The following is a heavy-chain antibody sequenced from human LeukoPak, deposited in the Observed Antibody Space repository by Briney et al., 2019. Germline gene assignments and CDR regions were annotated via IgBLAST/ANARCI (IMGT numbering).Heavy chain of an antibody. CDR3: ARATYYSDSSGYHSLSYFDY. CDR2: IGTAGDT. V-gene: IGHV3-13*01. D-gene: IGHD3-22*01. Sequence: PGGSLRLSCAASGFTFSSYDMHWVRQATGKGLEWVSAIGTAGDTYYPGSVKGRFTISRENAKNSLYLQMNSLRAGDTAVYYCARATYYSDSSGYHSLSYFDYWGQGTLVTVSS. CDR1: GFTFSSYD. J-gene: IGHJ4*02.